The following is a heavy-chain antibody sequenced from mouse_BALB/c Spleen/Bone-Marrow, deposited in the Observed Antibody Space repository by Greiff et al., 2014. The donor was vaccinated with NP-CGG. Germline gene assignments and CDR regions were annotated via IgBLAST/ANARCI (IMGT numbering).Heavy chain of an antibody. CDR1: GFTFSSFA. CDR2: ISSGSSTI. D-gene: IGHD1-1*01. CDR3: ARSGSSSGCFDY. J-gene: IGHJ2*01. Sequence: EVKVEESGGGLVQPGGSRKLSCAASGFTFSSFAMHWVRQAPEKGLEWVAYISSGSSTIYYADTVMGRFTISRDNPKNTLFLQMTSLRSEDTAMYYCARSGSSSGCFDYWGQGTTLTVSS. V-gene: IGHV5-17*02.